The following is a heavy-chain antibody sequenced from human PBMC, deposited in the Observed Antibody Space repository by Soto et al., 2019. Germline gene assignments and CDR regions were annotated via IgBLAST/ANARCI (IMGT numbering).Heavy chain of an antibody. J-gene: IGHJ5*02. CDR2: IYDNGTT. D-gene: IGHD3-16*01. V-gene: IGHV4-30-2*01. Sequence: SETLSLTCAFSCGSLISGGYPWNWIRHPPGKALEWIGYIYDNGTTYYNPSLKSRVTISVARSKNQFSLNLTSVTAADTAVYFCARVGGWFDPWGQGTLVTVSS. CDR3: ARVGGWFDP. CDR1: CGSLISGGYP.